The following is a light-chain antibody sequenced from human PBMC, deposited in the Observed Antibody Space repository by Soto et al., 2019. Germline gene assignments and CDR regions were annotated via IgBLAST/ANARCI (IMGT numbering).Light chain of an antibody. V-gene: IGLV2-11*01. CDR2: EVT. J-gene: IGLJ3*02. CDR1: SSDVGGYNY. CDR3: CSYAGSYDWV. Sequence: QSVLTQPRSVSESPGQTVTSSCTGTSSDVGGYNYVSWYQQHPGKARKVLIYEVTKRPSGVPDRFSGSKSGNTASLTISGLQAEDEADYYCCSYAGSYDWVFGGGTNVTVL.